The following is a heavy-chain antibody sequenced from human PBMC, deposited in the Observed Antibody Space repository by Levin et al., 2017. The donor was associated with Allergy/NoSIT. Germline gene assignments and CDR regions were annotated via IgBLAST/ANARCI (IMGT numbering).Heavy chain of an antibody. J-gene: IGHJ2*01. Sequence: ASVKVSCKASGYTFTSYYMHWVRQAPGQGLEWMGRINPNSGGTNYAQKFQGRVTMTRDTSISTAYMELSRLRSDDTAVYYCARGINWNYEYFDLWGRGTLVTVSS. CDR2: INPNSGGT. CDR1: GYTFTSYY. V-gene: IGHV1-2*06. CDR3: ARGINWNYEYFDL. D-gene: IGHD1-7*01.